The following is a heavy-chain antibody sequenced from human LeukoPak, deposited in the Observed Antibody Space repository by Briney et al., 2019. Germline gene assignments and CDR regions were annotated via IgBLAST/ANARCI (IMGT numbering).Heavy chain of an antibody. V-gene: IGHV3-23*01. D-gene: IGHD1-26*01. CDR3: AKGVYSGSYYGPGYFDY. CDR2: ISGSGGST. J-gene: IGHJ4*02. Sequence: RSLRLSCAASGFTFSSYAMHWVGQAPGKGLEWVSTISGSGGSTYYADSVKCRFTISRDNSKNTLYLQMNSLRAEDTAVYYCAKGVYSGSYYGPGYFDYWGQRTVVSASS. CDR1: GFTFSSYA.